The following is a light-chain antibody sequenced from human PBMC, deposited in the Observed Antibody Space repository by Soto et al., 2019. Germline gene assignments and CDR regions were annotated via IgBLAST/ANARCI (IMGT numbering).Light chain of an antibody. CDR2: EVN. V-gene: IGLV2-8*01. Sequence: QSALTQPPSASESAALSVSISCTVTSSDVGAYNFVSWYQQHPGKAPKLLIHEVNRRPSGVPDRFSASKSGNTASLTVSGVQAEDEADYYCTSHGGANKFCIFGTGTKVTVL. J-gene: IGLJ1*01. CDR3: TSHGGANKFCI. CDR1: SSDVGAYNF.